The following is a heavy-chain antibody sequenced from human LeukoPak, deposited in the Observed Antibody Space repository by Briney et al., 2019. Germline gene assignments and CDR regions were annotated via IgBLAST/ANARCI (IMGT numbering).Heavy chain of an antibody. CDR1: GSSFTSYW. J-gene: IGHJ6*02. D-gene: IGHD6-13*01. V-gene: IGHV5-51*01. CDR3: ARQVAAAGTGMPTQNIPRYYYYGMDV. CDR2: IYPGDSDT. Sequence: GASLKISCKGSGSSFTSYWIGWVRPMPGKGLEWMGIIYPGDSDTRYSPSFQGQVTISADKSISTAYLQWSSLKASDTAMYYCARQVAAAGTGMPTQNIPRYYYYGMDVWGQGTTVTVSS.